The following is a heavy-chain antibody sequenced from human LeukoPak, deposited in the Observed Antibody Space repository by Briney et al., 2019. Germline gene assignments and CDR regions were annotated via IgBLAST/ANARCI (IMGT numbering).Heavy chain of an antibody. CDR3: TRHTRLGPRVDY. V-gene: IGHV4-39*07. Sequence: SETLSLTCTVSGGSISSSSYYWDWIRQPQGQGLEWIGGLYHSGTTFSNLSLKSRVTISLDTSNNHFSLKLTSLPAADTAVYFCTRHTRLGPRVDYWGQGTLVTVSS. D-gene: IGHD7-27*01. J-gene: IGHJ4*02. CDR2: LYHSGTT. CDR1: GGSISSSSYY.